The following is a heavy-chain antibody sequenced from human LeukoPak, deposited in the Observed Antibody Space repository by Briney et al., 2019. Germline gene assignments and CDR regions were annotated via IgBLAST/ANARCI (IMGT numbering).Heavy chain of an antibody. CDR1: GGTFSSYA. CDR2: IIPIFGTA. CDR3: ARELGHYDILTGYYRGYFDY. J-gene: IGHJ4*02. Sequence: ASVKVSCKASGGTFSSYAISWVRQAPGQGLEWMGGIIPIFGTANYAQKFQGRVTITTDESTSTAYMELSSLRSEDTAMYYCARELGHYDILTGYYRGYFDYWGQGTLVTVSS. D-gene: IGHD3-9*01. V-gene: IGHV1-69*05.